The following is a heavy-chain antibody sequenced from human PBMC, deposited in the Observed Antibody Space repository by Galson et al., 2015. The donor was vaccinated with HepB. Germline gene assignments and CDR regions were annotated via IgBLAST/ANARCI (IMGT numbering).Heavy chain of an antibody. CDR1: GFTFSSYS. J-gene: IGHJ4*02. D-gene: IGHD5-12*01. V-gene: IGHV3-48*01. Sequence: SLRLSCAASGFTFSSYSMNWVRQAPGKGLEWVSYISSSSSTIYYADSVKGRFTISRDNAKNSLYLQMNSLRAEDTAVYYCARDSLNSGYESSPYYFDYWGQGTLVTVSS. CDR3: ARDSLNSGYESSPYYFDY. CDR2: ISSSSSTI.